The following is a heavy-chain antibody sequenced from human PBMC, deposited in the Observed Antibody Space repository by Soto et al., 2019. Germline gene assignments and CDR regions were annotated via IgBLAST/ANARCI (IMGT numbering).Heavy chain of an antibody. CDR3: ARTDSGY. V-gene: IGHV4-30-2*01. J-gene: IGHJ4*02. Sequence: NPSETLSLTCAVSGGSISSGGYSWSWIRQPPGKGLEWIGYIYHSGSTYYNPSLKSRVTISVDRSKNQFSLKLSSVTAADTAVYYCARTDSGYWGQGTLVTVSS. CDR2: IYHSGST. CDR1: GGSISSGGYS.